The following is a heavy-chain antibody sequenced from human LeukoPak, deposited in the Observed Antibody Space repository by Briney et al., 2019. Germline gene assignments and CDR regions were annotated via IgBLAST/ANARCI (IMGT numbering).Heavy chain of an antibody. CDR2: ISGSGGST. V-gene: IGHV3-23*01. J-gene: IGHJ3*02. CDR3: AKDRVILMEGGIVGATGGAFDI. D-gene: IGHD1-26*01. CDR1: GFTFSSYA. Sequence: GGSLRLSCAASGFTFSSYAMSWVRQAPGRGLEWVSAISGSGGSTYYADSVKGRFTISRDNSKNTLYLQMNSLRAEDTAVYYCAKDRVILMEGGIVGATGGAFDIWGQGTMVTVSS.